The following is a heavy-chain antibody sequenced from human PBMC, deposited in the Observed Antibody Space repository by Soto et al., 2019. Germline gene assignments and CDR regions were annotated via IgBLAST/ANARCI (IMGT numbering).Heavy chain of an antibody. Sequence: TLSLTCTVSGGSLSSSSYYWGWIRQPPGKGLEWIGSIYYSGSTYYNPSLKSRVTISVDTSKNQFSLKLSSVTAADTAVYYCAREQWRGPFDYWGQGTLVTVSS. J-gene: IGHJ4*02. CDR2: IYYSGST. CDR3: AREQWRGPFDY. D-gene: IGHD6-19*01. CDR1: GGSLSSSSYY. V-gene: IGHV4-39*02.